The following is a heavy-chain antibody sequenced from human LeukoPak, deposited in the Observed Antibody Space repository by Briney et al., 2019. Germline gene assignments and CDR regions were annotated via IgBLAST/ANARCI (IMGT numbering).Heavy chain of an antibody. D-gene: IGHD3-10*02. CDR2: ISSSGSTI. J-gene: IGHJ6*04. CDR3: AELGITMIGGV. Sequence: GGSLRLSCATSGLIFSNHGMNWVRQAPGKGLEWVSYISSSGSTIYYADSVKGRFTISRDNAKNSLYLQMNSLRAEDTAVYYCAELGITMIGGVWGKGTTVTISS. CDR1: GLIFSNHG. V-gene: IGHV3-48*03.